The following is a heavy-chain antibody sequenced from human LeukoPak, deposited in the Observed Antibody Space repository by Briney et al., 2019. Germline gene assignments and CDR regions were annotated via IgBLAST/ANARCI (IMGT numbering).Heavy chain of an antibody. CDR1: GFTFSDYW. V-gene: IGHV3-7*04. CDR2: IQQDGSEK. Sequence: PGESLRLSCAASGFTFSDYWMSWVRQAPGKGLEWVANIQQDGSEKYYVDPVKGRFTISRDNAKKSLFLQVSSLRGEDTAVYYCARDRGFSYGIDFWGQGTLVTVSS. CDR3: ARDRGFSYGIDF. J-gene: IGHJ4*02. D-gene: IGHD5-18*01.